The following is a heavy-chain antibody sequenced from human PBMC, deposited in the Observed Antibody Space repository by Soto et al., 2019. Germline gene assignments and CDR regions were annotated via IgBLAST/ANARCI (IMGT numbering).Heavy chain of an antibody. Sequence: SETLSPTGGAHGGSFRNYDWNGVRQPAGKGLEWIGEVNHSGAETYNPSLPSRVSISLDTSNNHFSPKMSAVTAADTAIYFCARAGRFPRSWFDPWGQGTQVTVSS. J-gene: IGHJ5*02. CDR1: GGSFRNYD. V-gene: IGHV4-34*01. D-gene: IGHD3-10*01. CDR3: ARAGRFPRSWFDP. CDR2: VNHSGAE.